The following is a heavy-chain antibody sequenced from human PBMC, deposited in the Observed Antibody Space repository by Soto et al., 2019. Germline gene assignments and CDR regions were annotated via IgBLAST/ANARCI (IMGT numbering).Heavy chain of an antibody. CDR2: ISTVPDIT. D-gene: IGHD4-17*01. CDR3: AKDRWVTTRSFDF. Sequence: EVQLVESGGGFTQAGGSLRLFFAASGFKLSDYSFTWVRQGPGRGPEWIAFISTVPDITYYADSVKGRFAISRDNAENSVFLQMNSLRDEDTAVYYCAKDRWVTTRSFDFWGQGTLVAVS. J-gene: IGHJ4*02. CDR1: GFKLSDYS. V-gene: IGHV3-48*02.